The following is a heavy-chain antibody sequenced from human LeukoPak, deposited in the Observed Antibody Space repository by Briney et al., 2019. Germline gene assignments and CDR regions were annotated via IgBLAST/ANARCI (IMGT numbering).Heavy chain of an antibody. Sequence: SETLSLTCTVSGGSVSSGTYYWSWIRQPPGKGLEWIGYISYTGNTNYNPSLKSRVTISVDTSKNQFSLKLSSVTAADTAVYYCARDYCSSTTCYDSYYYGMDVWGHGTTVTVSS. CDR1: GGSVSSGTYY. V-gene: IGHV4-61*01. J-gene: IGHJ6*02. CDR3: ARDYCSSTTCYDSYYYGMDV. D-gene: IGHD2-2*01. CDR2: ISYTGNT.